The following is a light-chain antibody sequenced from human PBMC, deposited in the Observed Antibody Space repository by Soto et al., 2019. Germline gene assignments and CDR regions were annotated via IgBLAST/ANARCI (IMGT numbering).Light chain of an antibody. J-gene: IGKJ4*01. CDR2: DAS. CDR1: QTVRNNY. CDR3: QQFSSYPLT. Sequence: EVLLTQSPGTLSLCPGERATLSCRASQTVRNNYLAWYQQKPGQAPRLLIYDASSRATGIPDRFSGGGSGTDFTLTISRLEPEDFAVYYCQQFSSYPLTFGGGTKVDIK. V-gene: IGKV3-20*01.